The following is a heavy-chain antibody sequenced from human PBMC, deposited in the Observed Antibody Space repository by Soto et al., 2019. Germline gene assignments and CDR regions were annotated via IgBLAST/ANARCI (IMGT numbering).Heavy chain of an antibody. CDR2: IIPISDTT. V-gene: IGHV1-69*01. Sequence: QVQLVQSGAEVKKPGSSVKVSCKASGGTFSSHAISWVRQAPGQGLEWMGGIIPISDTTNYAQKYQGRVTITADESTSTAYMERSSLRSEDTAVYYCARAQGSSTSLEIYFYFYDGMDVWGEGTTVTVSS. J-gene: IGHJ6*04. D-gene: IGHD2-2*01. CDR1: GGTFSSHA. CDR3: ARAQGSSTSLEIYFYFYDGMDV.